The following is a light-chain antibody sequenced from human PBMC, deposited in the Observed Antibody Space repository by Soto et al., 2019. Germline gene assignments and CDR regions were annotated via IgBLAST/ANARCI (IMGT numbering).Light chain of an antibody. CDR1: SSDIGTYKY. Sequence: QSVLTQPACVSGSPGQSLTISCTGSSSDIGTYKYVSWYQQHPGKAPRVIIYEVNNRPSGVSHRFSGSKSDNTASLTVSGLQAEDEAIYYCTSFSTHNSLVFGGGTK. CDR3: TSFSTHNSLV. CDR2: EVN. V-gene: IGLV2-14*01. J-gene: IGLJ2*01.